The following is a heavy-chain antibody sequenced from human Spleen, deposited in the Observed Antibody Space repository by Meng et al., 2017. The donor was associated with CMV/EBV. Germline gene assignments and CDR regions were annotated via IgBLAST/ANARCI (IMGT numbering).Heavy chain of an antibody. D-gene: IGHD3-22*01. CDR3: ARGGDYYYDSSGYHFNY. CDR1: GGSFIGYY. V-gene: IGHV4-34*01. J-gene: IGHJ4*02. Sequence: QGHQQQGGTGLLKLSGTLSPTCDVYGGSFIGYYWSWIRQPPGKGLEWIGEINHSGSTNYNPSLKSRVTISVDTSKNQFSLKLSSVTAADTAVYYCARGGDYYYDSSGYHFNYWGQGTLVTVSS. CDR2: INHSGST.